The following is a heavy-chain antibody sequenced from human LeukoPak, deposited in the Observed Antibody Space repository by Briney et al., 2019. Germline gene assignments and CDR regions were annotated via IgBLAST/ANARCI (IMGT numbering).Heavy chain of an antibody. CDR3: ARVAAHWFDP. CDR2: VYYRGNT. CDR1: GGSISSGDYY. Sequence: SQTLSLTCTVSGGSISSGDYYWSWLRQPPGKGLEWIGFVYYRGNTYYSPSLKSRVTISIDTVKDQFSLRLSSVTAADTAVYYCARVAAHWFDPWGQGTLVTVSS. J-gene: IGHJ5*02. V-gene: IGHV4-30-4*01. D-gene: IGHD6-25*01.